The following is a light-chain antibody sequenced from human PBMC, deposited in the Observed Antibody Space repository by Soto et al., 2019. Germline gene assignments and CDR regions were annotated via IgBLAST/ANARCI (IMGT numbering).Light chain of an antibody. Sequence: QPVLTQPASVSGSPGQSITISCTGTSSDVGDYNYVSWYQQHPGKVPKLIIFDVSNRPSGISYRFSGSKSGNTASLTISGLQAEDEADYYCSSFTSSTNTRAFGGGTKLTVL. CDR3: SSFTSSTNTRA. CDR2: DVS. CDR1: SSDVGDYNY. V-gene: IGLV2-14*01. J-gene: IGLJ2*01.